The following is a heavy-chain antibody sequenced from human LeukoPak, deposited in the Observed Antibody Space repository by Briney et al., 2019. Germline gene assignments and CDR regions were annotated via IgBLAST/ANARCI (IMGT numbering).Heavy chain of an antibody. CDR1: GGSISNYY. CDR2: IYYSGST. J-gene: IGHJ3*02. CDR3: ASGGSCNGRCAFDI. V-gene: IGHV4-59*01. D-gene: IGHD2-15*01. Sequence: SETLSLTCTVSGGSISNYYWNWIRQPPGKGLEWIGYIYYSGSTNYNPSLKSRVTISVDTSKNQFSLKPSSVTAADTAVYYCASGGSCNGRCAFDIWGQGTMVTVSS.